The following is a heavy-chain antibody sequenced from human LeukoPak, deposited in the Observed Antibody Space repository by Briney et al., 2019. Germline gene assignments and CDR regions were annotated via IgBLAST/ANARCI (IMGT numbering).Heavy chain of an antibody. J-gene: IGHJ3*02. V-gene: IGHV4-4*02. Sequence: SGTLSLTCAVSGGSISSSNWWSWVRQPPGKGLVGIGEIYHSGSTNYNPSLKSRVTISVAKSKNPFSLKLSSVTAADTAVYYCASSAPCYDILTGHKRGAFDIWGQGTMVTVSS. CDR1: GGSISSSNW. CDR2: IYHSGST. D-gene: IGHD3-9*01. CDR3: ASSAPCYDILTGHKRGAFDI.